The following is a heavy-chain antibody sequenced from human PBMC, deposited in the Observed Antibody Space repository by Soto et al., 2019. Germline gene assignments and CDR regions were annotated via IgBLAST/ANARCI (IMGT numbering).Heavy chain of an antibody. D-gene: IGHD3-3*01. CDR3: ARDGWFSALRIPFGLDV. Sequence: QVQLVQSGAEVKKPGASVKVSCKASGYTFSNYYIHWVRQAPGQGLELMGIINPNGGSTTYAQKFQCRVTMTRDTSTSTVYRELSRLTYEDTALYYCARDGWFSALRIPFGLDVWGQGTTVTVSS. V-gene: IGHV1-46*01. CDR1: GYTFSNYY. CDR2: INPNGGST. J-gene: IGHJ6*02.